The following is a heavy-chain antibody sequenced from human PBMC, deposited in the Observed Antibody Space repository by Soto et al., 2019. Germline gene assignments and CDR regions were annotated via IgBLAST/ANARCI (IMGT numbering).Heavy chain of an antibody. J-gene: IGHJ6*03. D-gene: IGHD3-9*01. V-gene: IGHV3-48*01. CDR1: GFTFSSYS. CDR3: ARDARYFDWLQYYYYMDV. Sequence: SLRLSCAASGFTFSSYSMNWVRQAPGKGLEWVSYISSSSSTIYYADSVKGRFTISRDNAKNSLYLQMNSLRAEDTAVYYCARDARYFDWLQYYYYMDVWGKGTTVTVSS. CDR2: ISSSSSTI.